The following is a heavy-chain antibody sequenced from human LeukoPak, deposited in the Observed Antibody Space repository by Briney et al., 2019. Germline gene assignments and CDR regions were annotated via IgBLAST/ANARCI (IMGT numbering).Heavy chain of an antibody. CDR1: GFTVSSNY. V-gene: IGHV3-53*01. J-gene: IGHJ4*02. CDR3: TRERDHAGYSYFDY. CDR2: IYSGGSA. D-gene: IGHD4-11*01. Sequence: GGSLRLSCAASGFTVSSNYMSWVRQAPGKGLEWVSVIYSGGSAYYADSVKGRFTISRDDSKNTLYLQMNSLRAEDTAVYYCTRERDHAGYSYFDYRGQGTLVTVSS.